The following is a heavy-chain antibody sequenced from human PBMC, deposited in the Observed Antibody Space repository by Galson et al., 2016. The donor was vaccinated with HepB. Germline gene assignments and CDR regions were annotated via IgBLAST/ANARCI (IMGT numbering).Heavy chain of an antibody. J-gene: IGHJ4*02. CDR1: GFTFSTYG. Sequence: SLRLSCAASGFTFSTYGMHWVRQAPGKGLEWVAVIWYDGSEKYYADSVKGRFTISRDNSKNTLYLQMNSLRAEDTAVYYCARRMATITSCDYWGQGTLVTVSS. D-gene: IGHD5-24*01. CDR3: ARRMATITSCDY. V-gene: IGHV3-33*01. CDR2: IWYDGSEK.